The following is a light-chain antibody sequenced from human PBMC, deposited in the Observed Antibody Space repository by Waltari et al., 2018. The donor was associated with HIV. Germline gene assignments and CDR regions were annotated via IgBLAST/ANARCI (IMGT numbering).Light chain of an antibody. CDR2: RNN. V-gene: IGLV1-47*01. CDR1: TSNIGTNY. J-gene: IGLJ2*01. CDR3: GVWDDNLRGVV. Sequence: SVLTQPPSASGTPGQRVTISCSGSTSNIGTNYVFWYQHLPGTAPKLLIHRNNQRPSGVPDRFSGSTSGTSASLAISGLRSDDEADYYCGVWDDNLRGVVFGGGTKVAVL.